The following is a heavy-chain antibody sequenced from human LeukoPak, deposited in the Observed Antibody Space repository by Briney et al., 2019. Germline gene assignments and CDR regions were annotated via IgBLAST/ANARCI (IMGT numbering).Heavy chain of an antibody. CDR2: ISSSSSYI. Sequence: GGSLRLSCAASGFTFSSYSMNWVRQAPGKGLEWVSSISSSSSYIYYADSVKGRFTISRDNAKNSLYLQMNSLRAEDTAVYYCARRRVGAANRFDPWGQGTLVTVSS. V-gene: IGHV3-21*01. J-gene: IGHJ5*02. D-gene: IGHD1-26*01. CDR1: GFTFSSYS. CDR3: ARRRVGAANRFDP.